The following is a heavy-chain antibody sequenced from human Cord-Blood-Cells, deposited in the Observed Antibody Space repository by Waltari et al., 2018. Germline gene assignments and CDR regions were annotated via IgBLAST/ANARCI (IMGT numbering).Heavy chain of an antibody. J-gene: IGHJ4*02. D-gene: IGHD1-26*01. CDR1: GYTFTSYD. V-gene: IGHV1-8*01. Sequence: QVQLVQSGAAVKKPGASVKVSCKASGYTFTSYDINLVRQATGQGLEWMGWMNPNSGNTGYAQKFQGRVTMTRNTSISTAYMELSSLRSEDTAVYYCASSTMGQSTADYWGQGTLVTVSS. CDR3: ASSTMGQSTADY. CDR2: MNPNSGNT.